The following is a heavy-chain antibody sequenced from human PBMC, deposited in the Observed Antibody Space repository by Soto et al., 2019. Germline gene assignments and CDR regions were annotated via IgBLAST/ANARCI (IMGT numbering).Heavy chain of an antibody. Sequence: QVQLVQSGAEVKKPGASVKVSCKASGYTFTSYGISWVRQAPGQGLEWMGWISAYNGNTKYAQKLQGRVTMTTDTYTSTVYMERRSINAHESAVYYCARTSFDFWSVYYTPPDFGYWGQGTLVTVSS. V-gene: IGHV1-18*01. CDR3: ARTSFDFWSVYYTPPDFGY. J-gene: IGHJ4*02. CDR1: GYTFTSYG. D-gene: IGHD3-3*01. CDR2: ISAYNGNT.